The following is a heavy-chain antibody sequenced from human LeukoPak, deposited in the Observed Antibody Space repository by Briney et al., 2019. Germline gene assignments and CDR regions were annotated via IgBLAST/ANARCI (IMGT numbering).Heavy chain of an antibody. V-gene: IGHV1-2*02. CDR3: ARGPPRGVELRTPHDY. CDR1: GYTFTGYY. CDR2: INPNSGGT. Sequence: ASVKVSCKASGYTFTGYYMHWVRQAPGQGLEWMGWINPNSGGTNYAQKFQGRVTMTRDASISTAYMELSRLRSDDTAVYYCARGPPRGVELRTPHDYWGQGTLVTVSS. D-gene: IGHD1-7*01. J-gene: IGHJ4*02.